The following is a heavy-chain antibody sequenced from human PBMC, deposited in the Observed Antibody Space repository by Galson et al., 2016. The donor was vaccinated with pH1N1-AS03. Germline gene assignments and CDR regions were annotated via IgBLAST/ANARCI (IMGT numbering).Heavy chain of an antibody. D-gene: IGHD5-18*01. CDR3: ARDVLPYSLGLDV. V-gene: IGHV4-4*02. J-gene: IGHJ6*02. CDR2: VSHAGRT. Sequence: LSLTCAVSGDSISTSNWWSWVRQPPGKGLEWIGEVSHAGRTNYSPSLKSRVTISLDKPKNQFSLQLTSVTAADTAVYYCARDVLPYSLGLDVWGQGTTVTVSS. CDR1: GDSISTSNW.